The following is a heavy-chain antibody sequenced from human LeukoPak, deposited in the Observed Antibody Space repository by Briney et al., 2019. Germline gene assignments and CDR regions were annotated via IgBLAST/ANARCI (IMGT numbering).Heavy chain of an antibody. J-gene: IGHJ6*03. CDR2: IYTSGST. CDR1: GGSISSYY. Sequence: SETLSLTCTVSGGSISSYYWSWIRQPAGKGLEWIGCIYTSGSTNYNPSLKSRVTMSVDTSKNQFSLKLSSVTAADTAVYYCARMGGYCSSTSCYTNYYYYYMDVWGKGTTVTVSS. CDR3: ARMGGYCSSTSCYTNYYYYYMDV. V-gene: IGHV4-4*07. D-gene: IGHD2-2*02.